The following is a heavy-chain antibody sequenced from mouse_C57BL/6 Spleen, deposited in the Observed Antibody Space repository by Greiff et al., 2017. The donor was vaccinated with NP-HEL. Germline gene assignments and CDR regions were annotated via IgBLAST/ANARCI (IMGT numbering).Heavy chain of an antibody. J-gene: IGHJ4*01. CDR2: INPNNGGT. CDR3: ARDYGNYVGAMDY. Sequence: EVQLQQSGPELVKPGASVKISCKASGYTFTDYYMNWVKQSHGKSLEWIGDINPNNGGTSYNQKFKGKATLTVDKSSSTAYMELRSLTSEDSAVYYCARDYGNYVGAMDYWGQGTSVTVSS. D-gene: IGHD2-1*01. V-gene: IGHV1-26*01. CDR1: GYTFTDYY.